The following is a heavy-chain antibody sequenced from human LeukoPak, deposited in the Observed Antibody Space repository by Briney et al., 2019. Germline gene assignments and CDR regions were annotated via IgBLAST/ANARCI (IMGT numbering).Heavy chain of an antibody. J-gene: IGHJ4*02. Sequence: PGGSLRLSCAASGFTFSSYEMNWVRQAPGKGLEWVSCISSSGSTIYYADSVKGRFTISRDNAKNSLYLQMNSLRAEDTAVYYCARESSWIAAAGTHPFDYWGQGTLVTVSS. CDR3: ARESSWIAAAGTHPFDY. V-gene: IGHV3-48*03. CDR1: GFTFSSYE. CDR2: ISSSGSTI. D-gene: IGHD6-13*01.